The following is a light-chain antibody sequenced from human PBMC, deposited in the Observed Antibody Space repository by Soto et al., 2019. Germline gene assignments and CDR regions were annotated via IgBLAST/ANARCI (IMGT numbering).Light chain of an antibody. J-gene: IGKJ2*01. CDR2: KAS. Sequence: DIQMTQSPSTLSASVGDRVTITCRASQSISTWLAWYQQKPGKAPKVLIYKASSLETGVPPRFSGSGSGTDFTLTISSLQPGDFAPYYCQQYDSYPYTFGQGTKLEIK. CDR1: QSISTW. V-gene: IGKV1-5*03. CDR3: QQYDSYPYT.